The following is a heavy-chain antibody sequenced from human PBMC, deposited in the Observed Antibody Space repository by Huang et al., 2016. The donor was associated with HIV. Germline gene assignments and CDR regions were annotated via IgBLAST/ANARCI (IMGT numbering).Heavy chain of an antibody. Sequence: QVQLVQSGSELRKPGASVKVSCKASGYTFTTYSLIWARQAPGQGLEWMGWINTKTGKPTYAQGFTGRFVFSLDTTVNTAYLQISSLKTDDTAKYFCARYRLTGTFLDSWGQGTQVTVSS. CDR2: INTKTGKP. V-gene: IGHV7-4-1*02. J-gene: IGHJ4*02. CDR1: GYTFTTYS. CDR3: ARYRLTGTFLDS. D-gene: IGHD3-9*01.